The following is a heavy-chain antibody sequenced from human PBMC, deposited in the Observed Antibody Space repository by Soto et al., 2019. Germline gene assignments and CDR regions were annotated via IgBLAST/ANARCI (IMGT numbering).Heavy chain of an antibody. Sequence: QVQLQESGPGLVKPSQTLSLTCTVSGGSISSGGYYWSWIRQHPGKGLEWIGYIYYSGSTYYNPSLXXXVXLSVDTSKNQFSLKLRSVTAADTAVYYCARSCGVAAAGPFDYWGQGTLVTVSS. CDR1: GGSISSGGYY. CDR3: ARSCGVAAAGPFDY. CDR2: IYYSGST. D-gene: IGHD6-13*01. J-gene: IGHJ4*02. V-gene: IGHV4-31*03.